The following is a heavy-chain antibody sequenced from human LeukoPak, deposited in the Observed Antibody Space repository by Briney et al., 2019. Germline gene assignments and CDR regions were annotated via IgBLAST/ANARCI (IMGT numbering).Heavy chain of an antibody. Sequence: SETLSLTCTVSGGSISSYYWSWIRQPPGKGLEWIGYIYYSGSTNYNPSLKSRVTISVDTSKNQFSLKLSSVTAADTAVYYCASYYDSSGYPIAHWGQGTLVTVSS. CDR1: GGSISSYY. CDR3: ASYYDSSGYPIAH. D-gene: IGHD3-22*01. CDR2: IYYSGST. V-gene: IGHV4-59*08. J-gene: IGHJ1*01.